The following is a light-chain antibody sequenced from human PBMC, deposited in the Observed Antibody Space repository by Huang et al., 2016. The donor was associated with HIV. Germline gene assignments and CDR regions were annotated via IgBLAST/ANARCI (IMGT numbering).Light chain of an antibody. Sequence: ELVLTQSPVTLSLSPGDRPTLSCRASQSIGTYLAWYQQKSGQAPRLLIYDVSNRAARVPARFSASGSETDFTLTIASLDPDDFAIYHCQQRSKWPLTFGGGTKVEMK. V-gene: IGKV3-11*01. J-gene: IGKJ4*01. CDR3: QQRSKWPLT. CDR1: QSIGTY. CDR2: DVS.